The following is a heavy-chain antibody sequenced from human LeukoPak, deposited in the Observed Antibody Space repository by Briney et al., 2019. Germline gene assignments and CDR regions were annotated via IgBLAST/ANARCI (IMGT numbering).Heavy chain of an antibody. CDR1: GFTFEDYA. CDR3: AKAATVTLFFDAFDI. CDR2: ISWNSGSI. V-gene: IGHV3-9*01. Sequence: GGPLRLSCATSGFTFEDYAMHWVRQAPGKGLEWVAGISWNSGSIGYADSVKGRFTISRDNAKNSMYLQMNSLRAEDTALYYCAKAATVTLFFDAFDIWGQGTMVTASS. D-gene: IGHD4-17*01. J-gene: IGHJ3*02.